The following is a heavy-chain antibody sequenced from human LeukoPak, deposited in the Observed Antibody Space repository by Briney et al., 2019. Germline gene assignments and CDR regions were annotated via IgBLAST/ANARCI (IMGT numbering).Heavy chain of an antibody. CDR3: AKGIYGSGTHPKQNYYFYMDV. Sequence: GGSLRLSCAASGFTFGSYGMQWVRQAPGRGLEWVAFIRFDGSNKYYADSVKGRFTISRDNSKNTLYLQVNSLRAEDTAVYYCAKGIYGSGTHPKQNYYFYMDVWGKGTTVTISS. CDR1: GFTFGSYG. J-gene: IGHJ6*03. D-gene: IGHD3-10*01. V-gene: IGHV3-30*02. CDR2: IRFDGSNK.